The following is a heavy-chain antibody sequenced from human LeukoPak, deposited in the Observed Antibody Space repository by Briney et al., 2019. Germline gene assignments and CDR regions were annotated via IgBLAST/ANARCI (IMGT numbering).Heavy chain of an antibody. D-gene: IGHD2-15*01. CDR1: GFTFSRYA. CDR3: AKDPVVVVVAATPSYFDY. V-gene: IGHV3-30-3*01. J-gene: IGHJ4*02. Sequence: GGSLRLSCAASGFTFSRYAMHWVRQAPGKGLEWVAGLSYDGSDKFHADSVKGRFTISRDNSKNTLYLQMNSLRAEDTAVYYCAKDPVVVVVAATPSYFDYWGQGTLVTVSS. CDR2: LSYDGSDK.